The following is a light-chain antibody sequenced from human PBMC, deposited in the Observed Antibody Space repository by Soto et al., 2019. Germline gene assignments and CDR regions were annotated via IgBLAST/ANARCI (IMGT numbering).Light chain of an antibody. CDR2: KVS. CDR3: MQATHWPIT. CDR1: QSLVHRDGNTY. V-gene: IGKV2-30*02. Sequence: DVLLTQSPLSLPVTLGQAASISCRSSQSLVHRDGNTYLSWFRQRPGQSPRRLIYKVSNREAGVPDRFSGSGSGTDFALKISRVEADDAGVYYCMQATHWPITFGQGTRLEIK. J-gene: IGKJ5*01.